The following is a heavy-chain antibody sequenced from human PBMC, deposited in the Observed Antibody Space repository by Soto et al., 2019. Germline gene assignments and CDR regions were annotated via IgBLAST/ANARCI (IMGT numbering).Heavy chain of an antibody. D-gene: IGHD3-10*01. V-gene: IGHV1-69*13. CDR3: ARVPSGERWLYFDY. CDR1: GGTFSSYA. Sequence: ASVKVSCKASGGTFSSYAISWVRQAPGQGLEWMGGIIPIFGTANYAQKFQGRVTITADESTSTAYMELSSLRSEDTAVYYCARVPSGERWLYFDYWGQGTLVTVSS. J-gene: IGHJ4*02. CDR2: IIPIFGTA.